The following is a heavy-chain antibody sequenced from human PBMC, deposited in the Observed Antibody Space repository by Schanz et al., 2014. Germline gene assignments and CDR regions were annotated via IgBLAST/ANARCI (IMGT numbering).Heavy chain of an antibody. V-gene: IGHV1-46*01. J-gene: IGHJ6*02. CDR1: GYTFSSSY. CDR2: INPRGGGT. D-gene: IGHD2-15*01. CDR3: ARGVFCTGASCGMDV. Sequence: QVQLVQSGAEVKKPGASVIISCKTSGYTFSSSYIHWVRQAPGQGLEWMGIINPRGGGTTYPQKFQGRVTMTSDSSPSPVYMDLSSLRSEDTAVYYCARGVFCTGASCGMDVWGRGTTVTVSS.